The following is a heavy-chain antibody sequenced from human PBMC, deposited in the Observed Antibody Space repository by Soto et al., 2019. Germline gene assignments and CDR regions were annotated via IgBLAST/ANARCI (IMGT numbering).Heavy chain of an antibody. J-gene: IGHJ5*02. V-gene: IGHV1-18*01. CDR3: ARLGSSWYWRDQNWFDP. CDR2: ISAYNGNT. CDR1: GYTFTSYG. Sequence: QVQLVQPGAEVKKPGASVKVSCKASGYTFTSYGISWVRQAPGQGLEWMGWISAYNGNTNYAQKLQGRVTMTTDTSTSTAYMELRSLRSDDTAVYYCARLGSSWYWRDQNWFDPWGQGTLVTVSS. D-gene: IGHD6-13*01.